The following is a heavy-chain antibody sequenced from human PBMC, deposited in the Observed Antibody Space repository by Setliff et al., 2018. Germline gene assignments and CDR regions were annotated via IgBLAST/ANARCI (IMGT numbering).Heavy chain of an antibody. D-gene: IGHD3-22*01. Sequence: ASVKVSCKASGGSFSNYAIIWVRQAPGQGLEWMGWINPNSGGTNYAQKFQGRVTMTRDTSISTAYMELSRLRSDDTAVYYCARGPRRITMIVATIDYWGQGTLVTVSS. CDR2: INPNSGGT. CDR3: ARGPRRITMIVATIDY. J-gene: IGHJ4*02. CDR1: GGSFSNYA. V-gene: IGHV1-2*02.